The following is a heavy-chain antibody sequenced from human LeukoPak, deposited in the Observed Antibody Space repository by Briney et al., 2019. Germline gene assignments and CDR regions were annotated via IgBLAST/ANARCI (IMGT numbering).Heavy chain of an antibody. CDR1: GFTFSSYG. Sequence: EGSLRLSCAASGFTFSSYGMHWVRQAPGKGLEWVAVISYDGSNKYYADSVKGRFTISRDNSKNTPYLQMNSLRAEDTAVYYCAKAGSSWDFDYWGQGTLVTVSS. CDR2: ISYDGSNK. CDR3: AKAGSSWDFDY. D-gene: IGHD6-13*01. J-gene: IGHJ4*02. V-gene: IGHV3-30*18.